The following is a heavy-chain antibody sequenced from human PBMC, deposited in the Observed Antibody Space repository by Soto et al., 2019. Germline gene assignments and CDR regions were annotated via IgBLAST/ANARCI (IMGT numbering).Heavy chain of an antibody. CDR2: IWYDGSNK. CDR1: GFTFSSYG. Sequence: QVQLVESGGGVVQPGRSLRLSCAASGFTFSSYGMHWVRQAPGKGLEWVAVIWYDGSNKYYADSVKGRFTISRDNSKNPLYLQMNSLRAEDTAVYYCAREPIGYCSSTSCYGGKYFDYWGQGTLVTVSS. J-gene: IGHJ4*02. D-gene: IGHD2-2*01. CDR3: AREPIGYCSSTSCYGGKYFDY. V-gene: IGHV3-33*01.